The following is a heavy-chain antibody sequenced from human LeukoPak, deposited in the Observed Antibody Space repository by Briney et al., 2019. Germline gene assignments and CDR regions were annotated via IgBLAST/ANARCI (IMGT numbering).Heavy chain of an antibody. V-gene: IGHV3-21*01. CDR1: GFSFSTYN. J-gene: IGHJ6*03. CDR3: ARDPYSGNYGAYYYYYMDV. CDR2: ITSGSSYI. Sequence: GGSLRLSCAASGFSFSTYNMNWVRQAPGQRLEWLSSITSGSSYIYYADSVKGRFTISRDNAKSSLYLQMDGLRAEDTAVYYCARDPYSGNYGAYYYYYMDVWGKGTTVTISS. D-gene: IGHD1-26*01.